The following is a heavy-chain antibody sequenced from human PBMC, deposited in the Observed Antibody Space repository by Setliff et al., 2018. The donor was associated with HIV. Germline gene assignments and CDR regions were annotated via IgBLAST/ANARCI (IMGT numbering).Heavy chain of an antibody. CDR1: GYTLTSYA. Sequence: GASVKVSCKASGYTLTSYAITWVRQAPGQGLEWVGWIDADNGNTNYAQKFRGRVTMTTDTSTNTAYMEVRSLTSDDTAVYYCVRVTADRTNYYYYMDVWGKGTTVTVSS. CDR3: VRVTADRTNYYYYMDV. D-gene: IGHD4-17*01. J-gene: IGHJ6*03. CDR2: IDADNGNT. V-gene: IGHV1-18*01.